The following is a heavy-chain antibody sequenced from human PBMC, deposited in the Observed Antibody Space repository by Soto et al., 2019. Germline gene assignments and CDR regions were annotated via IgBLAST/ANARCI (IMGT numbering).Heavy chain of an antibody. D-gene: IGHD1-1*01. J-gene: IGHJ4*02. CDR3: VEGWNDF. CDR2: IKSTKDGGAR. Sequence: EVQVMESGGDLVEPGGSLRLSCVTSGFMFSSAWMSWVRQAPGKGLEWVARIKSTKDGGARDYAAPVNGRFSISRDDSKSTVYLQMYSLRVEDTALYYCVEGWNDFWGQGTLVTVSS. V-gene: IGHV3-15*05. CDR1: GFMFSSAW.